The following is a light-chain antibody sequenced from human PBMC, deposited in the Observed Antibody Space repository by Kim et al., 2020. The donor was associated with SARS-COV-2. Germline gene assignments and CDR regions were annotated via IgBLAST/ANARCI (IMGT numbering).Light chain of an antibody. J-gene: IGLJ1*01. Sequence: VTISFPGSSSNIGAGYDVHWYQQLPGTAPQLLIYGNSNRPSGVPDRCSGSKSGTSASLAITGLQAEDEADYYCQSYDSSLSGSGVFGTGTKVTVL. V-gene: IGLV1-40*01. CDR2: GNS. CDR1: SSNIGAGYD. CDR3: QSYDSSLSGSGV.